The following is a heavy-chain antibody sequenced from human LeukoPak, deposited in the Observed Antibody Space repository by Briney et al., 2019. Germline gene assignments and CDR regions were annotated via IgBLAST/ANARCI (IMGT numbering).Heavy chain of an antibody. CDR3: ARVRLGRGLDY. J-gene: IGHJ4*02. Sequence: PSETLSLTCTVSGDSISSSYWGWIRQPAGKGLEWIGRIHTSGSTYYSPSLKSRVTMSVDTSTNQFSLKLNSVTAADTAMYYCARVRLGRGLDYWGQGTLVTVSS. CDR2: IHTSGST. CDR1: GDSISSSY. V-gene: IGHV4-4*07. D-gene: IGHD6-19*01.